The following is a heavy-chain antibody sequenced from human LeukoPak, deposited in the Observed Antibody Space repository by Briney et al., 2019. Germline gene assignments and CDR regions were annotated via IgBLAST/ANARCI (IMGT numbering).Heavy chain of an antibody. CDR2: ISGSGGST. Sequence: GGSLRLSCAASGFTFSDYYMSWVRQAPGKGLEWVSGISGSGGSTYYADSVKGRFTISRDNSKNTLFLQMNSLRAEDTAVYSCARGPAGDYYFDSWGQGTLVTVSS. J-gene: IGHJ4*02. CDR1: GFTFSDYY. V-gene: IGHV3-23*01. D-gene: IGHD2-2*01. CDR3: ARGPAGDYYFDS.